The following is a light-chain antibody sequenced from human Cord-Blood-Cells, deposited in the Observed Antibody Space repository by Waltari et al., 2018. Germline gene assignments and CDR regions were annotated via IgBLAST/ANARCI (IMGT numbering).Light chain of an antibody. J-gene: IGKJ1*01. CDR2: VAS. CDR1: QSVSSSY. CDR3: QQYGSSSWT. Sequence: EIVLTQSPGTLSLSPGERATLSCRASQSVSSSYLAWYQQKPGQSLRLLIYVASSRATAIPDRFSVSGSGTDFTLTISRLEPEDFAVYYSQQYGSSSWTFGQGTKVEIK. V-gene: IGKV3-20*01.